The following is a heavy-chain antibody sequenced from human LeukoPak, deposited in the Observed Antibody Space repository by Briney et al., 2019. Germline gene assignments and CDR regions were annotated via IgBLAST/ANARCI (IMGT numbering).Heavy chain of an antibody. Sequence: TSRISWVRQAPGQGLEWMGWIGTYGGDTYYAQKFQGRITVNTDTFRSIVYMELRNVRSDATAVCYCGIYLWNFYDDSGYNRDFDSWGQGTLVTVSS. CDR2: IGTYGGDT. CDR3: GIYLWNFYDDSGYNRDFDS. J-gene: IGHJ5*01. V-gene: IGHV1-18*01. D-gene: IGHD3-22*01. CDR1: TSR.